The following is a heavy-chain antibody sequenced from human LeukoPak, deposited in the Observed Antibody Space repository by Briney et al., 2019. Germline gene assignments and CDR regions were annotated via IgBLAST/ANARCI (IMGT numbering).Heavy chain of an antibody. D-gene: IGHD2-2*01. V-gene: IGHV4-61*02. CDR3: ARTGGGCGSTRCHEYFQY. CDR1: GGSISIGTYY. Sequence: SETLSLTCYVSGGSISIGTYYWSWIRQPAGKGLEWIGRLSNTGSSDYNHSLKSRVSIVIDTSKNQFSLKLNSVTAADTAVYYCARTGGGCGSTRCHEYFQYWGQGTPVTVSS. CDR2: LSNTGSS. J-gene: IGHJ1*01.